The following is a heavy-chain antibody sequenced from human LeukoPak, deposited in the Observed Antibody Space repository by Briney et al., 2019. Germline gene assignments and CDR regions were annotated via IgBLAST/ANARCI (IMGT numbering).Heavy chain of an antibody. J-gene: IGHJ5*02. CDR2: MNPNSGNT. CDR3: ARGGDLYDILTGYYNVRTTNWLDP. V-gene: IGHV1-8*02. CDR1: GYTFTSYG. D-gene: IGHD3-9*01. Sequence: ASVNVSCKASGYTFTSYGINWVRQPTGQGLEWMGWMNPNSGNTGYAQKFQGRVTMTRNTSISTAYMELSSLRSEDTAVYYCARGGDLYDILTGYYNVRTTNWLDPWGQGTLVTVSS.